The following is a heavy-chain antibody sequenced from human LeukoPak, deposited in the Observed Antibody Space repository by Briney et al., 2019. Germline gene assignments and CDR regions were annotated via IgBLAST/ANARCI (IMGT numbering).Heavy chain of an antibody. CDR2: INHSGST. Sequence: SETLTLTCAVYGGSFSGYYWSWIRQPPGKGLEWIGEINHSGSTNYNPSLKSRVTISVDTSKNQFSLKLSSVTAADTAVYYCARANYDLWSGYYRNYYYYMDVWGKGTTVTVSS. CDR1: GGSFSGYY. D-gene: IGHD3-3*01. J-gene: IGHJ6*03. V-gene: IGHV4-34*01. CDR3: ARANYDLWSGYYRNYYYYMDV.